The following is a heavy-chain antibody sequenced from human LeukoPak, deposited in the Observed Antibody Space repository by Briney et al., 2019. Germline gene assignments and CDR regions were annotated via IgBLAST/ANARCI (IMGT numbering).Heavy chain of an antibody. Sequence: SSETLSLTCTVSGGSISSGDHYWSWIRQPPGKGLEWIGYIYYSGSTYYNPSLKSRVTISVDTSKNQFSLKLSSVTAADTAVYYCARVIMNDSPSAFDIWGQGTMVTVSS. CDR3: ARVIMNDSPSAFDI. D-gene: IGHD2-15*01. CDR1: GGSISSGDHY. CDR2: IYYSGST. V-gene: IGHV4-30-4*01. J-gene: IGHJ3*02.